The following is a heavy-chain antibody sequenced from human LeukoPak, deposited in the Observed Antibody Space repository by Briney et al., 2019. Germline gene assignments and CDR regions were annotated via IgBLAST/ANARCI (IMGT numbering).Heavy chain of an antibody. CDR3: AELGITMIGGV. D-gene: IGHD3-10*02. Sequence: GGSLRLSCAASGFIFSSHGMNWVRQAPGKGLEWVSLIYSGGSTYYADSVKGRFTISRDNSKNTLYLQMNSLRAEDTAVYYCAELGITMIGGVWGKGTTVTISS. J-gene: IGHJ6*04. CDR2: IYSGGST. CDR1: GFIFSSHG. V-gene: IGHV3-23*03.